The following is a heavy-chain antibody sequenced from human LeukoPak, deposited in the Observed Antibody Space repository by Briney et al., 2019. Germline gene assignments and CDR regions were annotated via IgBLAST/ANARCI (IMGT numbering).Heavy chain of an antibody. CDR3: ARVGDCSTTSCYGPDD. J-gene: IGHJ4*02. CDR1: GFTFSSYW. V-gene: IGHV3-74*01. D-gene: IGHD2-2*01. CDR2: INSDGSST. Sequence: PGGSLRLSCAASGFTFSSYWMHWVRQAPGKGLVWVSRINSDGSSTSYADSVKGRFTISRDNAKNTLYLQMNSLRAEDTAVYYFARVGDCSTTSCYGPDDWGQGTLVTVSS.